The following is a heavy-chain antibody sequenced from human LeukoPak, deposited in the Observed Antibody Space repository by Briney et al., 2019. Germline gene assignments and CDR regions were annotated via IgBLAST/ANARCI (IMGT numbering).Heavy chain of an antibody. J-gene: IGHJ5*02. CDR3: ARGGLYCSGGSCLRFDP. CDR2: IIPIFGTA. Sequence: GASVKVPCKASGGTFSSYAISWVRQAPGQGLGWMGGIIPIFGTANYAQKFQGRVTITADESTSTAYMELSSLRSEDTAVYYCARGGLYCSGGSCLRFDPWGQGTLVTVSS. CDR1: GGTFSSYA. D-gene: IGHD2-15*01. V-gene: IGHV1-69*01.